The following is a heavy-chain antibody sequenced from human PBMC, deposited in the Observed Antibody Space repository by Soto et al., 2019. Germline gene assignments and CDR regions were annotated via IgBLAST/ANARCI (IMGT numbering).Heavy chain of an antibody. D-gene: IGHD4-4*01. CDR3: ARDSSNYGPALDC. CDR1: GFTFSSYG. Sequence: QVQLVESGGGVVQPGRSLRLSCAASGFTFSSYGMHWVRQAPGKGLEWVAVISYDGSSKYYADSVKGRFTISRENSKNALVLQMDSLRTDHTAIFYCARDSSNYGPALDCWGQRNLVTVSS. V-gene: IGHV3-30*19. J-gene: IGHJ4*02. CDR2: ISYDGSSK.